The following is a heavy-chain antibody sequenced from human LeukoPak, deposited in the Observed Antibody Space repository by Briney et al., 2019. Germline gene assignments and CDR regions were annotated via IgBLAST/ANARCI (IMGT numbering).Heavy chain of an antibody. Sequence: GGSLRLSCAASGFTFSSHGMHWVRQAPGKGLEWVAVISYDGSNKYYADSVKGRFTISRDNSKNTLYLQMNSLRAEDTAVYYCARARWLQMGDYFDYWGQGTLVTVSS. J-gene: IGHJ4*02. D-gene: IGHD5-24*01. CDR3: ARARWLQMGDYFDY. CDR1: GFTFSSHG. V-gene: IGHV3-30*03. CDR2: ISYDGSNK.